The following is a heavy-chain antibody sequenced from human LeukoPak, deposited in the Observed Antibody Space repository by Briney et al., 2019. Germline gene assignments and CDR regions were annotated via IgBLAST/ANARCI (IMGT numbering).Heavy chain of an antibody. D-gene: IGHD3-3*01. CDR1: GFTFSSYG. J-gene: IGHJ4*02. CDR2: IWYDGSNK. CDR3: AKDTSGVVLTGGIDY. Sequence: QTGGSLRLFCAASGFTFSSYGMHWVRQAPGKGLEWVAAIWYDGSNKYYADSVKGRFTISRDNSKNTLYLQMNSLRAEDTAVYYCAKDTSGVVLTGGIDYWGQGTLVTVSS. V-gene: IGHV3-33*06.